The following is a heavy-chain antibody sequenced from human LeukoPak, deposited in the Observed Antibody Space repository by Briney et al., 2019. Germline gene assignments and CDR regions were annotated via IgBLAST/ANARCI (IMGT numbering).Heavy chain of an antibody. Sequence: PGRSLRLSCAASGFTFSSYAMHWVRQAPGKGLEWVANIKQDGSEKYYVDSVKGRFTISRDNAKNSLYLQMNSLRAEDTAVYYCARSAAIRNKNYYYYYGMDVWGQGTTVTVSS. CDR1: GFTFSSYA. J-gene: IGHJ6*02. V-gene: IGHV3-7*01. CDR3: ARSAAIRNKNYYYYYGMDV. CDR2: IKQDGSEK. D-gene: IGHD2-2*02.